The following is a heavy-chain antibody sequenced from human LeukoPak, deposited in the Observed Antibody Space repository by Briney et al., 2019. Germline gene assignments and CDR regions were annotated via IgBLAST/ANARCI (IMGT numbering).Heavy chain of an antibody. Sequence: GGSLRLSCAASGFTFSSYAMSWVREVPARGLEWVSFISDISDRSSTIHYADSVKGRFTISRDNAKNSLYLQMNSLRAEDTAVYYCASGVTNRGVTDAFDIWGQGTMVTVSS. D-gene: IGHD3-3*01. J-gene: IGHJ3*02. V-gene: IGHV3-48*04. CDR1: GFTFSSYA. CDR2: ISDRSSTI. CDR3: ASGVTNRGVTDAFDI.